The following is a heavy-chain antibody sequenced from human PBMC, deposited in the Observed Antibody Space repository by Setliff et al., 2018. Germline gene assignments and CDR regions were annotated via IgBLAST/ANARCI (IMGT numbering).Heavy chain of an antibody. D-gene: IGHD1-26*01. J-gene: IGHJ4*02. Sequence: PGESLKISCEASGLTFIYAYMSWVRQAPGKGLEWVSAITDDGGTTHYAGSVKGRFTIDRDNAKNTVYLQMNSLRGDDTAVYHCARDLVGATADFWGRGTLVTVSS. CDR1: GLTFIYAY. CDR2: ITDDGGTT. CDR3: ARDLVGATADF. V-gene: IGHV3-74*01.